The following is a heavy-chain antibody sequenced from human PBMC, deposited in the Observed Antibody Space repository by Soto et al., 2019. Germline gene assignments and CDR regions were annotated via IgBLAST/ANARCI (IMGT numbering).Heavy chain of an antibody. Sequence: QVQLQESGPGLVKPSQTLSLTCTVSGGSISSGAYFWSWIRQHPGRGLEWIGYIYYRGSTYYNPSRKSRLSISVDTSKNQFSLNMTPVTAAHTAVYYCARAEAYSSSWGLFDPWGPGTLVTVPS. CDR3: ARAEAYSSSWGLFDP. V-gene: IGHV4-31*03. CDR2: IYYRGST. CDR1: GGSISSGAYF. J-gene: IGHJ5*02. D-gene: IGHD2-2*01.